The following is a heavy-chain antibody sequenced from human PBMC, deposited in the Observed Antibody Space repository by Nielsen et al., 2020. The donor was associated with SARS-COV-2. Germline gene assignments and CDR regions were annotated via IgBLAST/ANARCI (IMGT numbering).Heavy chain of an antibody. CDR1: GFTFSSYG. CDR2: IWYDGSNK. D-gene: IGHD7-27*01. V-gene: IGHV3-33*01. J-gene: IGHJ2*01. CDR3: ARGSNWDLSGYFDL. Sequence: GGSLRLSCAASGFTFSSYGMHWVRQAPGKGLEWAAVIWYDGSNKYYADSVKGRFTISRDNSKNTLYLQMNSLRAEDTAVYYCARGSNWDLSGYFDLWGRGTLVTVSS.